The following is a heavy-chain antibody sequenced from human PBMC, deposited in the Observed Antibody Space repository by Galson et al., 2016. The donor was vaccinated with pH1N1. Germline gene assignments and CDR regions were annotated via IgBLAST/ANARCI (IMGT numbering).Heavy chain of an antibody. CDR3: AKTTTHDLWYYYCMDV. CDR1: GFTFSSFA. D-gene: IGHD1-1*01. V-gene: IGHV3-23*01. Sequence: SLRLSCAASGFTFSSFAMNWVRQGPGKGLEWVSSISSTGGETYYADSVKGRFTISRDNSKNTLYLQVNSLRAEDTAVYFCAKTTTHDLWYYYCMDVWGHGTAVTVSS. J-gene: IGHJ6*02. CDR2: ISSTGGET.